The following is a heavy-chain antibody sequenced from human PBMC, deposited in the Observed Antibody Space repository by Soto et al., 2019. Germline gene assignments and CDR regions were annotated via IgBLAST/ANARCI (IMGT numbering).Heavy chain of an antibody. CDR1: GFTFSGYS. V-gene: IGHV3-21*01. D-gene: IGHD1-1*01. Sequence: GGSLRLSCAGSGFTFSGYSINWVRQAPGKALEWVSSISSSSNNMYYTDSVKGRFTMSRDNAKNSLYLQMNSLRVDDTAVYYCARDLASATGTFDYWGQGTLVTVSS. CDR3: ARDLASATGTFDY. J-gene: IGHJ4*02. CDR2: ISSSSNNM.